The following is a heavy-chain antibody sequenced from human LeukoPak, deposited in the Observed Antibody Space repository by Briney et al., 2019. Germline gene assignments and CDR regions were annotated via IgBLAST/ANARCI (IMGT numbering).Heavy chain of an antibody. J-gene: IGHJ5*02. D-gene: IGHD1-7*01. CDR3: AGSHGITATCFDN. CDR2: ISHSGST. Sequence: SETLSLTCTVSGGSINSGGYYWTWIRQSPGKGLEWLGYISHSGSTYYNPSLKSRVTISVDRSKNHFSLKLSSVTAADTAVYFCAGSHGITATCFDNWGPGTLVTVSS. V-gene: IGHV4-30-2*06. CDR1: GGSINSGGYY.